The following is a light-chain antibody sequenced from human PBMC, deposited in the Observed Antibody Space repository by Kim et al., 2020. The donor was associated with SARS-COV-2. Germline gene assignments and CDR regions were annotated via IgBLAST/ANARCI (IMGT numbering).Light chain of an antibody. CDR2: GAS. V-gene: IGKV3-15*01. J-gene: IGKJ4*01. CDR1: QSVSSN. CDR3: QQYDNWPPLT. Sequence: SPGERATLSCRASQSVSSNLAWYQQAPGQAPRLLIYGASTRATGFPARFSGSGSGTEFTLTISSLQSEDFAVYYCQQYDNWPPLTFGGGTKVDIK.